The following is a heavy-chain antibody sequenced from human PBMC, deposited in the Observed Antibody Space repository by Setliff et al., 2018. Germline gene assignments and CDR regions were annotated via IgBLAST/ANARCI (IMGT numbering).Heavy chain of an antibody. CDR3: ARGETYYYDSSGYEGKYYFDY. Sequence: SETLSLTCTVSGGSISSSSYYWGWIRQPPGKGLEWIGSIYYSGSTYYNPSLKSRVTISVDTSKNQFSLKLSSVTAADTAVYYCARGETYYYDSSGYEGKYYFDYWGQGTLVTVSS. V-gene: IGHV4-39*07. CDR1: GGSISSSSYY. CDR2: IYYSGST. J-gene: IGHJ4*02. D-gene: IGHD3-22*01.